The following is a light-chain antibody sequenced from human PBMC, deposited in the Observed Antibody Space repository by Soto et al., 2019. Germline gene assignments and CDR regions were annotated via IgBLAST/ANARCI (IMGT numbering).Light chain of an antibody. CDR3: SSYAGSNNPLVA. J-gene: IGLJ2*01. V-gene: IGLV2-8*01. CDR1: SSDVGGYNY. CDR2: EVS. Sequence: QSVLTQPPSASGSPGQSVTISCTGTSSDVGGYNYVSWYQQHPGKAPKLMIYEVSKRPSGVPDRFSGSKSGNTASLTVSGLQAEDEADYYCSSYAGSNNPLVAFGGGTKVTVL.